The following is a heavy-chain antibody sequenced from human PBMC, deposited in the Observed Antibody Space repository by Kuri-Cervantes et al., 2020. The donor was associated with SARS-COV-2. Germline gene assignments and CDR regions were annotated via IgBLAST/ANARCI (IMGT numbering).Heavy chain of an antibody. J-gene: IGHJ3*02. Sequence: GESLKISCAASGFTFSSYAMIWVRQAPGKGLEWVSAISGSGGSTYYADSVKGRFTISRDNSKNTLYLQMNSLRAEDTAVYYCAKEIRATTRFDAFDIWGQGTMVTVSS. D-gene: IGHD1-26*01. CDR2: ISGSGGST. CDR1: GFTFSSYA. V-gene: IGHV3-23*01. CDR3: AKEIRATTRFDAFDI.